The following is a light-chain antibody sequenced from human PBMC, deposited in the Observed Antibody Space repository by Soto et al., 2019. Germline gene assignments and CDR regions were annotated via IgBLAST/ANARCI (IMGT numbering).Light chain of an antibody. V-gene: IGKV3D-15*01. CDR3: HQYENWPKT. CDR2: DAS. CDR1: QSVRTY. Sequence: TQATFTLSLSTGIRATLSCRASQSVRTYLAWYQVKPGQAPRLLIYDASRRASGVPARFSGSGSGTDFTLTISGLQSEDFAVYFCHQYENWPKTFGQGTKVDIK. J-gene: IGKJ1*01.